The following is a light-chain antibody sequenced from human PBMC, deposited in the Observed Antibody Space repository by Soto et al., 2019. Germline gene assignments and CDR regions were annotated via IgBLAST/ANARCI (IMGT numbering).Light chain of an antibody. Sequence: QPVLTQPASVSGSPGQSLTISCTGTGSDVGAYKYVSWYQHVPGRAPKLLIYDVSDRPSGVSNRFSGSKSGNTASLTISGLQAEDEANYYCSSYTSSATLVFGTGTKLTVL. CDR2: DVS. J-gene: IGLJ1*01. V-gene: IGLV2-14*03. CDR1: GSDVGAYKY. CDR3: SSYTSSATLV.